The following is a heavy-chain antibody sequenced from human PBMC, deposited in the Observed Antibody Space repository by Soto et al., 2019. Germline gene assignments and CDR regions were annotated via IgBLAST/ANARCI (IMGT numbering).Heavy chain of an antibody. Sequence: QVQLVESGGGVVQPGTSLRLSCVGSGFTFRSYVIHWGRQAPGKGLEWVALTSYDGSNTYYDDSVKGRVTISRDNSRNTVDLQMDSLRLEDTALYYSARWGTTGGLYVWAQGTLVSVSS. D-gene: IGHD2-8*01. CDR1: GFTFRSYV. CDR2: TSYDGSNT. J-gene: IGHJ4*02. CDR3: ARWGTTGGLYV. V-gene: IGHV3-33*05.